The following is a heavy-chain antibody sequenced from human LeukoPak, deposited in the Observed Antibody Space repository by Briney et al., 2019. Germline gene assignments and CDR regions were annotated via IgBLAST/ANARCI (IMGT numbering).Heavy chain of an antibody. CDR3: ARDAYYYYGSGSPIRAFDI. CDR2: ISVYNGNT. CDR1: GYTFASYG. D-gene: IGHD3-10*01. V-gene: IGHV1-18*01. J-gene: IGHJ3*02. Sequence: ASVKVCCKASGYTFASYGISWVRQAPGQALEWMGWISVYNGNTNYAQKLQGRVTMTTDTSTSTAYMELRSLRSDDTAVYYCARDAYYYYGSGSPIRAFDIWGQGTMVSVSS.